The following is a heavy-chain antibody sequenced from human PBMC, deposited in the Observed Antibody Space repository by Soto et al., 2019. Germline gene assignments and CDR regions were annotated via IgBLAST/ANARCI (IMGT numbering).Heavy chain of an antibody. CDR2: ISPGSRYP. J-gene: IGHJ5*02. V-gene: IGHV3-11*06. CDR3: VRGGGGGLFEP. Sequence: GGSLRLSCACSVFTFGDSYMSCIRQAPGKWLEWLSYISPGSRYPAYADSVKGRFTISRDNAKRSLYLQMMSLTAEDTAIYYCVRGGGGGLFEPWGQGTMVIVS. CDR1: VFTFGDSY. D-gene: IGHD2-15*01.